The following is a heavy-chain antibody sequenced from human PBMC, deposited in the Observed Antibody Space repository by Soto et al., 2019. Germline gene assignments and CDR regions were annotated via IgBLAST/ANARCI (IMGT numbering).Heavy chain of an antibody. Sequence: ASVKVSCKASGYTFTSYHMHWVRQAPGQGLEWMGIINPSGGSTKYAQKFQGRVIMTRDTSTSTVYMELSSLRSEDTAVYCCARDGVEYNRSVDFDDWGQGTRLTVCS. CDR1: GYTFTSYH. CDR2: INPSGGST. CDR3: ARDGVEYNRSVDFDD. V-gene: IGHV1-46*01. J-gene: IGHJ4*02. D-gene: IGHD6-6*01.